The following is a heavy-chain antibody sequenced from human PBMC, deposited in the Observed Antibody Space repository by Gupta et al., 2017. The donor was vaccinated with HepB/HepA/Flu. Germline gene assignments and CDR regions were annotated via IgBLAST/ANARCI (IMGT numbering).Heavy chain of an antibody. CDR1: GFTFSSYE. V-gene: IGHV3-48*03. D-gene: IGHD5-24*01. J-gene: IGHJ4*02. Sequence: EVQLVESGGGLVQPGGSLRLSCAVSGFTFSSYEMNWVRQAPGKGLEWASYIGSSGSTRYYADSVKGRFTISRDNAKNSLYLQMNSLRAEDTAVYYCAREGGGYNSFDYWGQGTLVTVSS. CDR2: IGSSGSTR. CDR3: AREGGGYNSFDY.